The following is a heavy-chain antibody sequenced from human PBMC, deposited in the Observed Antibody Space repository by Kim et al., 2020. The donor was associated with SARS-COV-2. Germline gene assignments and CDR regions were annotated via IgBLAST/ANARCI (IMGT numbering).Heavy chain of an antibody. CDR3: ATAPALVRDGWFDP. J-gene: IGHJ5*02. CDR2: FDPEDGET. V-gene: IGHV1-24*01. D-gene: IGHD6-6*01. CDR1: GYTLTELS. Sequence: ASVKVSCKVSGYTLTELSMHCVRQAPGKGLEWMGGFDPEDGETIYAQKFQGRVTMTEDTSTDTAYMELSSLRSEDTAVYYCATAPALVRDGWFDPWGQGTLVTVSS.